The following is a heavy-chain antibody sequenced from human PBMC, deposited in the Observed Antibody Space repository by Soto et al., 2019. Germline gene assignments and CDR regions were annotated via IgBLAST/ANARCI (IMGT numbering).Heavy chain of an antibody. CDR3: ARGYDAGCQLGY. CDR2: IAGPGGGA. D-gene: IGHD1-1*01. CDR1: GFTFSTYG. Sequence: PGGSLRLSCAASGFTFSTYGMSWVRQAPGKGLEWVSAIAGPGGGASYADSVQGRFTISRDDSKNTLHLQMNSLTAEDTAIYYCARGYDAGCQLGYWGQGVLVTAPQ. J-gene: IGHJ4*02. V-gene: IGHV3-23*01.